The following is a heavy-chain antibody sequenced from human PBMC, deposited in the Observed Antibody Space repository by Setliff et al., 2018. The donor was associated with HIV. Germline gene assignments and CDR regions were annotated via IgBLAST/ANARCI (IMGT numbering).Heavy chain of an antibody. D-gene: IGHD3-10*01. J-gene: IGHJ5*02. V-gene: IGHV4-4*07. CDR2: IYDSGAT. CDR3: ARDRHYYGSGSYGP. Sequence: SETLSLTCTVSGGSFNNYYWSWIRQPAGKGLEWIGRIYDSGATNYKPSLKSRVTMSIDKSNNQFSLYLTSVTAADTAIYYCARDRHYYGSGSYGPWGQGILVTVSS. CDR1: GGSFNNYY.